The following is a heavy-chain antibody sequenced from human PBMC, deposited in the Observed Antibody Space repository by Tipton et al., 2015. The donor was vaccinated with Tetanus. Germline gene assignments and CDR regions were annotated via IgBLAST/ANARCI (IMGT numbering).Heavy chain of an antibody. J-gene: IGHJ4*02. CDR1: GGSFRSGDHY. Sequence: TLSLTCTVSGGSFRSGDHYWSWIRQPPGKGLEWIGYIYYSGNSDYNPSLKSRVTLSVDTSNNQFSLKLNSVAAADTAVYYCARSASYSNHLDAWGQGALVTVSS. D-gene: IGHD4-11*01. CDR3: ARSASYSNHLDA. V-gene: IGHV4-30-4*01. CDR2: IYYSGNS.